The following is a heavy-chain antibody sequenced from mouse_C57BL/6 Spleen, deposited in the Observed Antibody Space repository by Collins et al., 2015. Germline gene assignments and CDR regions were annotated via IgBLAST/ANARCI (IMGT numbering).Heavy chain of an antibody. V-gene: IGHV7-3*02. D-gene: IGHD2-14*01. J-gene: IGHJ3*01. CDR3: ARDRRYDGDEFAY. CDR1: GFTFTDYY. Sequence: EVKLVESGGGLVQPGGSLRLSCATSGFTFTDYYMSWVRQPPGKALEWLGFIRNKANGYTTEYSASVKGRFTISRDNSQSILYLQMNTLRAEDSATYYCARDRRYDGDEFAYWGQGTLVTVSA. CDR2: IRNKANGYTT.